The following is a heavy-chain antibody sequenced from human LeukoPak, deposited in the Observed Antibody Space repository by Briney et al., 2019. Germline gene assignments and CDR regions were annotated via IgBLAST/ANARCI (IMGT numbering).Heavy chain of an antibody. J-gene: IGHJ3*02. D-gene: IGHD3-22*01. Sequence: SQTLSLTCAISGDSVSSNSAAWNWIRQSPSRGLEWLGRTYYRSKWYNDYAVSVKSRITINPDTSKNQFSLQLNSVTPEDTAVYYCARERITMIVVVTNYDAFDIWGQGTMVTVSS. CDR1: GDSVSSNSAA. CDR3: ARERITMIVVVTNYDAFDI. CDR2: TYYRSKWYN. V-gene: IGHV6-1*01.